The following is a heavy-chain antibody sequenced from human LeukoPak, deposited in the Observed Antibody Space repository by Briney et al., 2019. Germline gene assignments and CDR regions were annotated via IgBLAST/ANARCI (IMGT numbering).Heavy chain of an antibody. J-gene: IGHJ6*04. CDR1: GFTFSNYE. Sequence: GGSLRLSCAASGFTFSNYEMNWVRQAPGKGLEWVSSISTGAVSIYYADSVKGRFTISRDNAKNALCLQMNSLRAEDTAVYYCAELGITMIGGVCGKGTTVTISS. CDR2: ISTGAVSI. V-gene: IGHV3-48*03. CDR3: AELGITMIGGV. D-gene: IGHD3-10*02.